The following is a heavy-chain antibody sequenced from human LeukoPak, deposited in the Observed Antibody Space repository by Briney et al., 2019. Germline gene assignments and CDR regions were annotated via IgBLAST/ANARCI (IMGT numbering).Heavy chain of an antibody. D-gene: IGHD3-3*01. J-gene: IGHJ4*02. CDR1: GGSISSYY. CDR3: ARDLVGITIFGVVKSRYFDY. Sequence: SETLSLTCTVSGGSISSYYWSWIRQPPGKGLEWIGDIYYSGSTNYNPSLKSRVTISVDTSKNQFSLKLSSVTAADTAVYYCARDLVGITIFGVVKSRYFDYWGQGTLVTVSS. V-gene: IGHV4-59*01. CDR2: IYYSGST.